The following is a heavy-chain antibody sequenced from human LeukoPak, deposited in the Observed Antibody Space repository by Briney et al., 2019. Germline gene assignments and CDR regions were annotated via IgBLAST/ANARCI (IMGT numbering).Heavy chain of an antibody. J-gene: IGHJ3*02. CDR2: IYYSGST. D-gene: IGHD2-15*01. CDR1: GGSISSYY. Sequence: PSETLSLTCTVSGGSISSYYSSWIRQPPGKGLEWIGYIYYSGSTNYNPSLKSRVTISVDTSKNQFSLKLSSVTAADTAVYYCARVVVGSDAFDIWGQGTMVTVSS. V-gene: IGHV4-59*01. CDR3: ARVVVGSDAFDI.